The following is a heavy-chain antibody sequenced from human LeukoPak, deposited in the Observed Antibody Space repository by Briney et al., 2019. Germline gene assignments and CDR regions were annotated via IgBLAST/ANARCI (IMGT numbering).Heavy chain of an antibody. CDR1: GYSITSGYY. CDR3: ARHSRRCSSTTCYTGAFDI. J-gene: IGHJ3*02. Sequence: PSETLSLTCTLSGYSITSGYYWGWIRQPPGKGLECIGSVYHSGDTYYNPSLKSRVTISVDTSENQFSLKLTSVTAADTALYFCARHSRRCSSTTCYTGAFDIWGPGTVVTVSS. V-gene: IGHV4-38-2*02. CDR2: VYHSGDT. D-gene: IGHD2-2*02.